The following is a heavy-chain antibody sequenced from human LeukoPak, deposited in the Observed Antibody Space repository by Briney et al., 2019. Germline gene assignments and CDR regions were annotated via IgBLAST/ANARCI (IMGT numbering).Heavy chain of an antibody. V-gene: IGHV4-4*07. CDR2: IYPSGST. J-gene: IGHJ4*02. D-gene: IGHD6-13*01. CDR1: GGSISNYD. CDR3: AREEITAAGRSLDY. Sequence: SETLSLTCTVSGGSISNYDWSWLRQPAGKGLEWIGRIYPSGSTNDNPALKSRVTMSVDTSKNQFSLKLSSVSAADTAVYYCAREEITAAGRSLDYWGQGTLVTAPS.